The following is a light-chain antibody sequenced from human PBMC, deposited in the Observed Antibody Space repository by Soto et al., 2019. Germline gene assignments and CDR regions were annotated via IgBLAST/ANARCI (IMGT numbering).Light chain of an antibody. CDR2: DVS. Sequence: QSALTQPASVSGSPGQSITISCTGTSSDVGAYNYVSWYQQHPGKAPELMIYDVSNRPSGVSSRFSGSKSGNTASLTFSGLQAEDEADYYCSSYTTSSIYVFGTGTKVTVL. V-gene: IGLV2-14*01. J-gene: IGLJ1*01. CDR3: SSYTTSSIYV. CDR1: SSDVGAYNY.